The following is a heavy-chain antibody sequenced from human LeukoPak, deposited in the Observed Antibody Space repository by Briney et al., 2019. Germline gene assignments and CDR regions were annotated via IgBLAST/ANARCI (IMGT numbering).Heavy chain of an antibody. CDR2: INPSGGST. CDR1: GYTFSNYY. V-gene: IGHV1-46*01. D-gene: IGHD5-12*01. CDR3: ARAGGYDLYFDY. J-gene: IGHJ4*02. Sequence: ASVKVSCKASGYTFSNYYMYWVRQAPGQGLEWMGLINPSGGSTNYAQKFQGRVTMTRDMSTSTVYMELSSLRSEDTAVYYCARAGGYDLYFDYWGQGTLVTVSS.